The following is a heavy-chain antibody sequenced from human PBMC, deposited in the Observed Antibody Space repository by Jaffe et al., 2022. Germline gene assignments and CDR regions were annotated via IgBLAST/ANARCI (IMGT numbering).Heavy chain of an antibody. V-gene: IGHV3-9*01. Sequence: EVQLVESGGGLVQPGRSLRLSCAASGFTFDDYAMHWVRQAPGKGLEWVSGISWNSGSIGYADSVKGRFTISRDNAKNSLYLQMNSLRAEDTALYYCAKDGGPYGGHFDYWGQGTLVTVSS. CDR1: GFTFDDYA. J-gene: IGHJ4*02. D-gene: IGHD4-17*01. CDR2: ISWNSGSI. CDR3: AKDGGPYGGHFDY.